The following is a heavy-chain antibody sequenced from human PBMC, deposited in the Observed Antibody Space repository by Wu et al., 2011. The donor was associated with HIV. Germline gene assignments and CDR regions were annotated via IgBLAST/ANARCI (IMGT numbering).Heavy chain of an antibody. D-gene: IGHD2-21*01. CDR1: GYPFSGYY. CDR3: ARGVVIIAIGGYFDL. CDR2: INPSSGGT. J-gene: IGHJ2*01. V-gene: IGHV1-2*02. Sequence: QVQLLQSGAEVKKPGASVKLSCKTSGYPFSGYYIHWVRQAPGQGLEWMGWINPSSGGTNYAQKFQGRVTMTRDTSISTAYMELSRLRSDDSAVYYCARGVVIIAIGGYFDLWGRGALVTVSS.